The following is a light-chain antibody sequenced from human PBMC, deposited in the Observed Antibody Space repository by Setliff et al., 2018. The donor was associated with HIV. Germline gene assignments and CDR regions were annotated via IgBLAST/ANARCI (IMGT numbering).Light chain of an antibody. J-gene: IGLJ1*01. CDR1: SSDVGGYNY. V-gene: IGLV2-23*02. CDR3: CSYAGNSTYV. CDR2: EVT. Sequence: QSALTQPASVSGSPGQSITISCTGTSSDVGGYNYVSWYQQHPGKAPKLMIYEVTKRPSGISNRFSGSKSGNTASLTISGLQAEDEADYYCCSYAGNSTYVFGTGTKVTVL.